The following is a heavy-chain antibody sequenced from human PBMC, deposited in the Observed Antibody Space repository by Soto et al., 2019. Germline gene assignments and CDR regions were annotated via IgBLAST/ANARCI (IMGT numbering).Heavy chain of an antibody. D-gene: IGHD2-15*01. CDR3: TTLMEREGNVVTSFDY. CDR1: GFTFSDSA. J-gene: IGHJ4*02. CDR2: IRGRVNGYAT. Sequence: EVQLVESGGGLVQPGGSLKLSCVASGFTFSDSAIHWVRQASGRGLEWVGRIRGRVNGYATAYAASVNGRFTVSRDDSKNTAYLQMNSLKSEDTAVYYCTTLMEREGNVVTSFDYWAQGTLVTVSS. V-gene: IGHV3-73*02.